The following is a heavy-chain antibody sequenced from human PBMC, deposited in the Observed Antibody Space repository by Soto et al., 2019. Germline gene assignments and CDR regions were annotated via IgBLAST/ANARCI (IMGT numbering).Heavy chain of an antibody. CDR2: IYKSATT. V-gene: IGHV4-30-4*01. D-gene: IGHD7-27*01. J-gene: IGHJ5*01. CDR1: GDSISNLDYF. Sequence: SETLSLTCSVSGDSISNLDYFWAWIRQPPGQALEYIGYIYKSATTYYNPSFESRVAISVDTSKSQFTLNVISVTAADTAVYFCARGRYCLTGRCFPNWFDSWGQGALVTVSS. CDR3: ARGRYCLTGRCFPNWFDS.